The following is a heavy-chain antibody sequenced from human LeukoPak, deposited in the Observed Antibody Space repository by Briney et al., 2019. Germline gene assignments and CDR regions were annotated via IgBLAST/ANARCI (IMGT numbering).Heavy chain of an antibody. D-gene: IGHD3-10*01. CDR3: ARDKKSGESSEIDY. CDR2: INRDGSIT. Sequence: GGSLRLSCAASGFTFGNYWLHWVRQAPGKGLVWVSRINRDGSITKYADSVKGRFTVSRDNAKNTLDLKMNSLRAEDTAVYYCARDKKSGESSEIDYWGQGTLVTVSS. V-gene: IGHV3-74*01. CDR1: GFTFGNYW. J-gene: IGHJ4*02.